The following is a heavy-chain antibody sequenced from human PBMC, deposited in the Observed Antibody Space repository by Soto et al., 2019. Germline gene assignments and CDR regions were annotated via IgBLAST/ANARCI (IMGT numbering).Heavy chain of an antibody. CDR2: IWYDGSNK. CDR1: GFTFSSYG. Sequence: QVQLVESGGGVVQPGRSLRLSCAASGFTFSSYGMHWVRQAPGKGLEWVAVIWYDGSNKYYADSVKGRFTISRDISKNTLYLQMSSLRAEDTAVYYCARDLSGYSLDYGGQVTLVTVSS. V-gene: IGHV3-33*01. J-gene: IGHJ4*02. CDR3: ARDLSGYSLDY. D-gene: IGHD5-18*01.